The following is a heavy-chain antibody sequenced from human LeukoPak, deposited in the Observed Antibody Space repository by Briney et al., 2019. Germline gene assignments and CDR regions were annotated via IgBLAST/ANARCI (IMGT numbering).Heavy chain of an antibody. J-gene: IGHJ6*04. CDR2: ISAYNGNT. V-gene: IGHV1-18*01. CDR1: GYTFTSYG. D-gene: IGHD3-16*01. Sequence: AASVKVSCKASGYTFTSYGISWVRQAPGQGLEWMGWISAYNGNTNYAQKLQGRVTMTTDTSTSTAYMELRSLRSDDTAAYYCVLSHQYYYYGRDVGAKGPTVTVSS. CDR3: VLSHQYYYYGRDV.